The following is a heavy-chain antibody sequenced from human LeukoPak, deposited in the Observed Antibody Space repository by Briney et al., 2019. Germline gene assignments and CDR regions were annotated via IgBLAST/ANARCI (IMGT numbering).Heavy chain of an antibody. D-gene: IGHD6-19*01. CDR2: IDHSGST. CDR1: GGSFSGYY. Sequence: PSETLSLTCAVYGGSFSGYYWSWIRQPPGKGLEWIGEIDHSGSTNYNPSLKSRVTISVDTSKNQFSLKLSSVTAADTAVYYCATTRQQWLVPDYWGQGTLVTVSS. V-gene: IGHV4-34*01. J-gene: IGHJ4*02. CDR3: ATTRQQWLVPDY.